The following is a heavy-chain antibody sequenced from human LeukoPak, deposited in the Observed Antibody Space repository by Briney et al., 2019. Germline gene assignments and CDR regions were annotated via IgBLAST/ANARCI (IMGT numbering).Heavy chain of an antibody. CDR2: IDHSGST. V-gene: IGHV4-34*01. CDR1: GGSFSVYY. D-gene: IGHD3-22*01. Sequence: SETLSLTCAVYGGSFSVYYWSWIRQPPGKGLEWIGEIDHSGSTNYNPSLKSRVTISVDTSKNQFSLKLSSVTAADTAVYYCAGYYYDSSGYPPYYFDYWGQGTLVTVSS. CDR3: AGYYYDSSGYPPYYFDY. J-gene: IGHJ4*02.